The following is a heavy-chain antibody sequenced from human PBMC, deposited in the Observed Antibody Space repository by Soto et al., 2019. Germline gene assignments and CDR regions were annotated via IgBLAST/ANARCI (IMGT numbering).Heavy chain of an antibody. V-gene: IGHV4-59*08. CDR1: GGSISSYY. D-gene: IGHD3-16*01. Sequence: SETLSLTCTVSGGSISSYYWSWIRQPPGKGLEWIGYIYYSGSTYYNPSLKSRVTISVDTSENQFSLKLSSVTAADTAVYYCARHASNYGVDYWGQGTLVTVSS. J-gene: IGHJ4*02. CDR3: ARHASNYGVDY. CDR2: IYYSGST.